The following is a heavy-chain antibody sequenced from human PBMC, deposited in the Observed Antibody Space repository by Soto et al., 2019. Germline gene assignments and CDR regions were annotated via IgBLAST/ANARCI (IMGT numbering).Heavy chain of an antibody. D-gene: IGHD6-19*01. CDR2: IRSSGSTI. CDR3: ARAGAGTAVDY. V-gene: IGHV3-48*02. J-gene: IGHJ4*02. Sequence: EVQLVESGGGLVQPGTSLRLSCAASGFTFSTYSMSWIRQSPGKGLEWLSYIRSSGSTIYYRDSVKGRFTMSRDNANDSLYLQMNSLRDDDTAVYYCARAGAGTAVDYWGQGALGTVSS. CDR1: GFTFSTYS.